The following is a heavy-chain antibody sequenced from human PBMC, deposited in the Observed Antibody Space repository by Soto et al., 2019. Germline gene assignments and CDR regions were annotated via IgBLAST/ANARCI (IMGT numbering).Heavy chain of an antibody. CDR2: IYPGDSDT. D-gene: IGHD5-12*01. J-gene: IGHJ4*02. Sequence: SGESLKISCEGSGYNFNTYWIGWVRQMPGKGLEWMALIYPGDSDTRYSPSFEGQVTLSVDRSISTAYLQWSSLKASDTAIYYCATSTVSYVDIVSSTTRGYFDHWGQGTLVTVSS. V-gene: IGHV5-51*01. CDR1: GYNFNTYW. CDR3: ATSTVSYVDIVSSTTRGYFDH.